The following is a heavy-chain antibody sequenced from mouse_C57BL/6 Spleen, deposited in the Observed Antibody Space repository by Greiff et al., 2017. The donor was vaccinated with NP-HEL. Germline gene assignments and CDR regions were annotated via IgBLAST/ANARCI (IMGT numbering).Heavy chain of an antibody. Sequence: QVQLQQSGAELVRPGTSVKVSCKASGYAFTNYLIEWVKQRPGQGLEWIGVINPGSGGTNYNEKFKGKATLTADKSSSTAYMQLSSLTSEDSAFYFCAREDYWYFDVWGTGTTVTVSS. CDR3: AREDYWYFDV. CDR1: GYAFTNYL. CDR2: INPGSGGT. V-gene: IGHV1-54*01. J-gene: IGHJ1*03.